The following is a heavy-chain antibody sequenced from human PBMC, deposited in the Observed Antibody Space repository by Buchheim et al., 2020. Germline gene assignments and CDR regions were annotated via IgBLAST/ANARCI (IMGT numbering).Heavy chain of an antibody. Sequence: QVQLVQSGPEVKKPGASVKVSCKASGYTFTGYYMHWVRQAPGQGLEWMGVINPSGGSTSYAQQFQGRVIMTRDRSTSTVHLELSSLRSEDTAVYYCARDDVGGMDVWGQGTT. J-gene: IGHJ6*01. CDR2: INPSGGST. CDR3: ARDDVGGMDV. V-gene: IGHV1-46*01. D-gene: IGHD3-10*02. CDR1: GYTFTGYY.